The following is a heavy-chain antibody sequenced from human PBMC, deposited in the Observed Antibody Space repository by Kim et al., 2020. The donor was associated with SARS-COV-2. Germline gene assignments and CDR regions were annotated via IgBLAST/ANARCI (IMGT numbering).Heavy chain of an antibody. V-gene: IGHV4-34*01. CDR2: INHSGST. J-gene: IGHJ4*02. CDR3: ARGPYGSGSYYNYYFDY. Sequence: SETLSLTCAVYGGSFSGYYWSWIRQPPGKGLEWIGEINHSGSTNYNPSLKSRVTISVDTSKNQFSLKLSSVTAADTAVYYCARGPYGSGSYYNYYFDYWGQGTLVTVSS. CDR1: GGSFSGYY. D-gene: IGHD3-10*01.